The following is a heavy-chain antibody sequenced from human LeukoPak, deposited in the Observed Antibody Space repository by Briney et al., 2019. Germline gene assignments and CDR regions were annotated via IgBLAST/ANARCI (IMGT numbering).Heavy chain of an antibody. D-gene: IGHD2-2*01. CDR1: GGTFSSYA. J-gene: IGHJ3*02. CDR3: ATVRPDDGSGNSYYRDLHI. Sequence: SVKVSCKASGGTFSSYAISWVRQAPGQGLEWIGGIIPIFGTANYAQKFQGRVTITADESTSTAYMELSSLRSEDTAVYYCATVRPDDGSGNSYYRDLHIWGQGTKVTVAS. V-gene: IGHV1-69*13. CDR2: IIPIFGTA.